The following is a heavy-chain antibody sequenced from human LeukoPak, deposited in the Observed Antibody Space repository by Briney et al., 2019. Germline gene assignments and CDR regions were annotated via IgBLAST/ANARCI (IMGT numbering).Heavy chain of an antibody. CDR3: VRGSTLRHYQY. Sequence: TASETLSLTCTVSGGSISSSTYYWGWIRRPPGKGLEWIGSIYYSGSTYYNPSLKSRVTVSVDTSKNQFSLKLSSVTAADTALYYCVRGSTLRHYQYWGQGTLVTVSS. J-gene: IGHJ4*02. CDR2: IYYSGST. V-gene: IGHV4-39*01. D-gene: IGHD3-16*01. CDR1: GGSISSSTYY.